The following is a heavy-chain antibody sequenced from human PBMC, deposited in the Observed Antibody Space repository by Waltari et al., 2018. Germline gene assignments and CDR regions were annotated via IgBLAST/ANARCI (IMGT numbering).Heavy chain of an antibody. Sequence: EVQLVESGGSVVQPGGSLRLPCAASGFTVSRFSMSWVRQAPGKGLEWVATMKQDGSETNYVDSVKGRFTISRDDANNSLYLQMNSLRAEDTALYYCTRGSGWYHYWGQGTLVTVSS. D-gene: IGHD6-19*01. CDR2: MKQDGSET. CDR1: GFTVSRFS. V-gene: IGHV3-7*04. J-gene: IGHJ4*02. CDR3: TRGSGWYHY.